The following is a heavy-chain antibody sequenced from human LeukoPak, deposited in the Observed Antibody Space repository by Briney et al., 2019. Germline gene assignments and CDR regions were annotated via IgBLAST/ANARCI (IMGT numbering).Heavy chain of an antibody. CDR2: INAGNGNT. Sequence: ASVKVSCKASGYTSTSYAMHWVRQAPGQRLEWMGWINAGNGNTKYSQEFQGRVTITRDTSASTAYMELSSLRSEDMAVYYCAREAYSSGWYDYWGQGTLVTVSS. J-gene: IGHJ4*02. CDR1: GYTSTSYA. V-gene: IGHV1-3*03. CDR3: AREAYSSGWYDY. D-gene: IGHD6-19*01.